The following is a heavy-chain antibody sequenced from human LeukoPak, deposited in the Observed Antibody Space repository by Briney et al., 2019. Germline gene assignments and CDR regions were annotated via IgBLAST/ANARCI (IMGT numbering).Heavy chain of an antibody. Sequence: PGGSLRLSCAASGFTFSSYSMNWVRQAPGKGLEWVSYIGSSSTIYYADSVKGRFTISRDNAKNSLYLQMNSLRDEDTAVYYCAGDYDYAFDIWGQGTMVTVSS. D-gene: IGHD5-12*01. CDR2: IGSSSTI. CDR1: GFTFSSYS. J-gene: IGHJ3*02. V-gene: IGHV3-48*02. CDR3: AGDYDYAFDI.